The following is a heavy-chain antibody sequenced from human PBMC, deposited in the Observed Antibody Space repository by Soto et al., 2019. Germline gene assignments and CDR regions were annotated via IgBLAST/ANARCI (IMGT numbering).Heavy chain of an antibody. J-gene: IGHJ5*02. CDR1: SGSITGYY. V-gene: IGHV4-59*12. Sequence: PSETLSLTCTVSSGSITGYYWSWVRQPPGKGLQWIGYIYYSGTHNYNPSLSSRLTISVDTSKNQFSLKLSSVTAADTAVYYCAREDCSGGSCYCDPWGQGTLVTVPQ. CDR2: IYYSGTH. D-gene: IGHD2-15*01. CDR3: AREDCSGGSCYCDP.